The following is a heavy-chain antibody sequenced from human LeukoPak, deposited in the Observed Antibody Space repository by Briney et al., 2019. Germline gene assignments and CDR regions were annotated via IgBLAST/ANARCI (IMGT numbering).Heavy chain of an antibody. V-gene: IGHV4-59*08. D-gene: IGHD2-15*01. CDR1: VGSINSYY. CDR3: ARHELGSCDGGSCPYYFDY. J-gene: IGHJ4*02. CDR2: IYYDGNT. Sequence: SETLSLTCTVSVGSINSYYWSWIRQPPGMGLEWIAYIYYDGNTRYNPSLKSRVAISVDTSKNQFSLKLSSVTAADTAVYYCARHELGSCDGGSCPYYFDYWGQGTLVTVSP.